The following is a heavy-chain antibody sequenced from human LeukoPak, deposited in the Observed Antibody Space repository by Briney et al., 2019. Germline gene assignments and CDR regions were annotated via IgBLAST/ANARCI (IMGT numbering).Heavy chain of an antibody. J-gene: IGHJ4*02. Sequence: SVKVSCKASGGTFSSYAISWVRQAPGQGLEWMGGIIPIFGTANYAQKFQGRVTITADESTSTAYMELSSLRSEDTAVYYCARSEADSGSYYITFDYWGQGTLVTVSS. CDR2: IIPIFGTA. CDR3: ARSEADSGSYYITFDY. CDR1: GGTFSSYA. D-gene: IGHD1-26*01. V-gene: IGHV1-69*13.